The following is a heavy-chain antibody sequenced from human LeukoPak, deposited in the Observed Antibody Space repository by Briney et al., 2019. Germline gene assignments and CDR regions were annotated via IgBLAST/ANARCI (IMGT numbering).Heavy chain of an antibody. CDR1: GYTFTTYY. CDR2: INPSGGST. D-gene: IGHD2-2*01. Sequence: GASVMVSCKASGYTFTTYYMHWVRQAPGQGLEWMGIINPSGGSTSYAQKFQGRVTMTRDTSTSTVYMELSSLRSEDTAVYYCARDPWGRGYCSTTSCQNLGGNDAFDIWGQGTMVTVSS. V-gene: IGHV1-46*01. J-gene: IGHJ3*02. CDR3: ARDPWGRGYCSTTSCQNLGGNDAFDI.